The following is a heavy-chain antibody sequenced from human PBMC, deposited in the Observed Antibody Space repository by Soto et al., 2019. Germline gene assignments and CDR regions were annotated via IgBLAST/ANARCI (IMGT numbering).Heavy chain of an antibody. CDR2: IYYTGST. D-gene: IGHD1-26*01. CDR1: GASINSGGTY. J-gene: IGHJ2*01. Sequence: QEQLQESGPGLVKPSQTPSLTCIVSGASINSGGTYWGWIRQPPGKGLEWIGYIYYTGSTYYSPSLEYRVTISVDTSKNRLSLKSRSVTAADTAVYYCAREGEMGEGDFDLWGRGTLVTVPS. V-gene: IGHV4-30-4*01. CDR3: AREGEMGEGDFDL.